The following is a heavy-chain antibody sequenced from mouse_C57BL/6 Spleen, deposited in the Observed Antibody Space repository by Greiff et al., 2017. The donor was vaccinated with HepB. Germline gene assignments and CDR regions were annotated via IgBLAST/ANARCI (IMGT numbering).Heavy chain of an antibody. V-gene: IGHV14-3*01. Sequence: VQLQQSVAELVRPGASVKLSCTASGFNIKNTYMHWVKQRPEQGLEWIGRIDPANGNTKYAPKFQGKATITADTSSNTAYLQLSSLTSEDTAIYYCAGGLYYDYDEDAVDYWGQGTSVTVSS. CDR1: GFNIKNTY. CDR2: IDPANGNT. D-gene: IGHD2-4*01. CDR3: AGGLYYDYDEDAVDY. J-gene: IGHJ4*01.